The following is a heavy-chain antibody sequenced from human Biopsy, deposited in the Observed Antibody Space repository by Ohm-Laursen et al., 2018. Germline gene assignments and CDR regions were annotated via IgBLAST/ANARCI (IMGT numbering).Heavy chain of an antibody. J-gene: IGHJ4*02. V-gene: IGHV1-46*01. D-gene: IGHD6-19*01. Sequence: ATVKISCKASGYSFTSYYMHWVRQAPGQGLEWMGMINPSGSTTSYPQIFQGRVTMTRDTSKSTVYMELSNLRSADTAVYFCARNTGWYGDLYYFDYWGQGTLVTFSS. CDR2: INPSGSTT. CDR3: ARNTGWYGDLYYFDY. CDR1: GYSFTSYY.